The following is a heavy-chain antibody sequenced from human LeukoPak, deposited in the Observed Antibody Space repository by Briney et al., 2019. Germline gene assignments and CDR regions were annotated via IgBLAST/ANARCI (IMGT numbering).Heavy chain of an antibody. CDR2: IYYSGST. J-gene: IGHJ4*02. Sequence: SETLSLTCTVSGGSISSSSYYWGWIRQPPGKGLEWIGSIYYSGSTYYNPSLKSRVTISVDTSKNQFSLKLSSVTAADTAVYHCARRGIAAAGTKDYWGQGTLVTVSS. CDR3: ARRGIAAAGTKDY. CDR1: GGSISSSSYY. D-gene: IGHD6-13*01. V-gene: IGHV4-39*01.